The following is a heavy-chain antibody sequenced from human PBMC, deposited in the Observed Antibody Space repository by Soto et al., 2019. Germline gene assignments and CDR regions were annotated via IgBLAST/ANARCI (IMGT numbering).Heavy chain of an antibody. Sequence: SETLSLTCTVSGGSISSRSYYWGWIRQPPGKGLEWIGSIYYSGSTYYNPSLKSRVTISVDTSKNQFSLKLSSVTAADTAVYYCARTLIVATSSLHNAFDIWGQGTMVTVSS. CDR2: IYYSGST. CDR1: GGSISSRSYY. J-gene: IGHJ3*02. V-gene: IGHV4-39*01. D-gene: IGHD5-12*01. CDR3: ARTLIVATSSLHNAFDI.